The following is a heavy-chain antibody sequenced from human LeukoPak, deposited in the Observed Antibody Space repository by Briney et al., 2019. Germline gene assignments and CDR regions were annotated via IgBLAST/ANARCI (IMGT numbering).Heavy chain of an antibody. J-gene: IGHJ4*02. Sequence: RGSLRLSCAGSGFSFSTYDMLWVRQAPGKGLEWVSAIGSGGDTYYAGSVKGRFTISRESAKNSFYLQMNSLNAGDTAVYFCARAVAGTDEIDSWGQGTLVTVSS. CDR1: GFSFSTYD. CDR3: ARAVAGTDEIDS. CDR2: IGSGGDT. D-gene: IGHD6-19*01. V-gene: IGHV3-13*01.